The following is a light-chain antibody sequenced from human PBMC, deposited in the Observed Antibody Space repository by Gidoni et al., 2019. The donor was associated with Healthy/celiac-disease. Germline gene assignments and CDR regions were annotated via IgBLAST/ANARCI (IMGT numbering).Light chain of an antibody. CDR2: SAS. CDR3: QQANSFPFT. CDR1: KGISSW. J-gene: IGKJ4*01. V-gene: IGKV1-12*02. Sequence: DNQMTPSPSSVSASVGDSVTLPCRASKGISSWLAWYQQKPGKAPQLLIYSASSLQSGVPSRFSGSGSGTDFTLTISSLQPEDFAIYYCQQANSFPFTFGGGTKVEIK.